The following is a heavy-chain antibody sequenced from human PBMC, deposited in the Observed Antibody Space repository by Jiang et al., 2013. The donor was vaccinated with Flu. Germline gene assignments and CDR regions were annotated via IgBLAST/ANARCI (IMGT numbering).Heavy chain of an antibody. CDR2: IYYSGRH. CDR1: GGSISSSSYY. J-gene: IGHJ4*02. Sequence: VSGGSISSSSYYWGWIRQPPGKGLEWIGSIYYSGRHLLQPSLKSRVTISVDTSKNQFSLKLSSVTAADTAVYYCARLGGSQWDLLDYWGQGTLVTVSS. D-gene: IGHD3-10*01. V-gene: IGHV4-39*01. CDR3: ARLGGSQWDLLDY.